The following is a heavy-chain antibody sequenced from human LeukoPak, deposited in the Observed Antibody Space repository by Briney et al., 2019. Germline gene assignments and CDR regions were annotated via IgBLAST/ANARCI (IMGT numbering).Heavy chain of an antibody. CDR1: GFTFSSYW. J-gene: IGHJ4*02. CDR3: AREKGVVPAAQWGYFDY. CDR2: IKQDGSEK. Sequence: GGSLRLSCAASGFTFSSYWMSWVRQAPGKGLEWVANIKQDGSEKYYVDSVKGRFTISRDNAKNSLYLQMNSLRAEDTAVYYCAREKGVVPAAQWGYFDYWGQGTLVTVSS. V-gene: IGHV3-7*01. D-gene: IGHD2-2*01.